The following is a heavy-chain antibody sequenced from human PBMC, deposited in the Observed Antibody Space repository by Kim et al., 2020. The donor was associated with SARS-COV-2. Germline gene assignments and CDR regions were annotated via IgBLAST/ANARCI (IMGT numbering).Heavy chain of an antibody. CDR3: VTRGYYSESGSVEGVYLSMDV. CDR1: GFTFGQYV. Sequence: GGSLRLSCAASGFTFGQYVMNWVRQAPGKGPEWVSPISGSGRDTHSADSVKGRLTISRDNFENMVYLQMNSLRVEDTAIYYCVTRGYYSESGSVEGVYLSMDVWGRGTTVTVSS. CDR2: ISGSGRDT. D-gene: IGHD3-10*01. J-gene: IGHJ6*03. V-gene: IGHV3-23*01.